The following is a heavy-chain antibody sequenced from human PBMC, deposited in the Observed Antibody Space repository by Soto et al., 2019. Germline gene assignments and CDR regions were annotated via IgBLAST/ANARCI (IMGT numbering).Heavy chain of an antibody. J-gene: IGHJ4*02. CDR2: INHSGST. D-gene: IGHD3-16*02. CDR3: ARGFGGVIVLDY. CDR1: GRSFSGYC. Sequence: QVQLQQWGAGLLKPSETLSLTCAVYGRSFSGYCWSWIRQPPGKGLEWIGEINHSGSTNYNPSLKCLVPISVDTSKNQCSLKLTSVTAAATAVYSCARGFGGVIVLDYWGQGTPVTVSP. V-gene: IGHV4-34*01.